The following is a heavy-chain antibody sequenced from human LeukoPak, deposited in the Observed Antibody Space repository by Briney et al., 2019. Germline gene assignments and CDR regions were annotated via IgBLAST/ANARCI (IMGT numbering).Heavy chain of an antibody. CDR3: AKENIVVVVAQEYYFDY. J-gene: IGHJ4*02. Sequence: GGSLRLSCAASGFTFTSYSMNWVRQAPGKGLEWVSAISGSGGSTYYADSVKGRFTISRDNSKNTLYLQMNSLRAEDTAVYYCAKENIVVVVAQEYYFDYWGQGTLVTVSS. CDR2: ISGSGGST. CDR1: GFTFTSYS. V-gene: IGHV3-23*01. D-gene: IGHD2-15*01.